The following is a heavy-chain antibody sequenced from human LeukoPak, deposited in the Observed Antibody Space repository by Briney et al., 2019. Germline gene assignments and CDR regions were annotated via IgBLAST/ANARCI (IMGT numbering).Heavy chain of an antibody. CDR3: AREGVVRFGHYFDY. J-gene: IGHJ4*02. D-gene: IGHD3-3*01. CDR2: IKQDGSEK. CDR1: GFTFSSYW. Sequence: GGSLRLSCAASGFTFSSYWMSWVRQAPGKGLEWVANIKQDGSEKYYVDSVKGRFTISRDNAKNSLYLQMNSLRAEDTAVYYCAREGVVRFGHYFDYWGQGTLVTVSS. V-gene: IGHV3-7*01.